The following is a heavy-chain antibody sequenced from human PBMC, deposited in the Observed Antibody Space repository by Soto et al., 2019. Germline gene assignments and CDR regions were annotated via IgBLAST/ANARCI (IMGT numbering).Heavy chain of an antibody. CDR1: GFTVSSNY. Sequence: GGSLRLSCAASGFTVSSNYMTWVRQAPGKGLEWVSVIYSGGSTYYADSVKGRFTISRDKSKNTLYLQMTSLRAEDTAVYYCARDRGYCSGGVCYSTGSYYYYFYYIDVWGKGTTVTVSS. V-gene: IGHV3-66*01. CDR3: ARDRGYCSGGVCYSTGSYYYYFYYIDV. CDR2: IYSGGST. J-gene: IGHJ6*03. D-gene: IGHD2-15*01.